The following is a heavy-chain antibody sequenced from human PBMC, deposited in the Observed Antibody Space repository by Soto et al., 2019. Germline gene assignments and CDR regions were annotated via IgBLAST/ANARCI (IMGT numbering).Heavy chain of an antibody. CDR1: GYTLTELS. Sequence: QVQLVQSGAEVKKPGASVKVSCKVSGYTLTELSMHWVRQAPGKGLEWMGGFDPEDGETIYAQKFQGRVNMTEDTSTDTAYMELSSLRSEDTAVYYCATAKPTLLRYFDWLNFDYWGQGTLVTVSS. V-gene: IGHV1-24*01. J-gene: IGHJ4*02. CDR3: ATAKPTLLRYFDWLNFDY. D-gene: IGHD3-9*01. CDR2: FDPEDGET.